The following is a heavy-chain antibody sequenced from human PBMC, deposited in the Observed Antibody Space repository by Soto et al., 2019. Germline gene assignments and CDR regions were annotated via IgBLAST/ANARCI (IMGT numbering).Heavy chain of an antibody. CDR3: ARRTSGWYLDY. V-gene: IGHV3-23*01. J-gene: IGHJ4*02. CDR2: FSGSGGST. Sequence: EVQLLESGGGLVQPGGSLRLSCAASGFTFSSYAMSWVRQAPGKGLEWVSVFSGSGGSTYYADSVKGRFTISRDNSKNTLYLQMNSLRAEDTAVYYCARRTSGWYLDYWGQGTLVTVSS. CDR1: GFTFSSYA. D-gene: IGHD6-19*01.